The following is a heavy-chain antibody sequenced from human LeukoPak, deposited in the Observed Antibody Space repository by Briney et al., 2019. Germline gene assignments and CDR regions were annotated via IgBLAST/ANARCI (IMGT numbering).Heavy chain of an antibody. CDR3: ARDKIVGATHLDY. J-gene: IGHJ4*02. V-gene: IGHV3-30-3*01. D-gene: IGHD1-26*01. CDR2: ISYDGSNK. CDR1: GFTFSSYA. Sequence: PGRSLRLSCAASGFTFSSYAMHWVRQAPGKGLEWVAVISYDGSNKYYADSVKGRFTISRDNAKNSLYLQMNSLRAEDTAVYYCARDKIVGATHLDYWGQGTPVTVSS.